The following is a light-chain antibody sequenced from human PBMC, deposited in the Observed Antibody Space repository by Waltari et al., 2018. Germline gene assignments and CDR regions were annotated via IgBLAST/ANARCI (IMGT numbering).Light chain of an antibody. Sequence: QSALTHPASVSGPPGHSLTFSSTGPSSDVGGYNYFSWYQHHPGKVPKLIIYEVSNRPSGVSNRFSGSKSGNTASLTISGLQAEDEADYYCLSYTSSSTYVFGTGTKVTVL. V-gene: IGLV2-14*01. CDR2: EVS. J-gene: IGLJ1*01. CDR3: LSYTSSSTYV. CDR1: SSDVGGYNY.